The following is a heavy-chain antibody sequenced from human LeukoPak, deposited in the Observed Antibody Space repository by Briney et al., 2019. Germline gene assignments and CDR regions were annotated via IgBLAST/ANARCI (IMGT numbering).Heavy chain of an antibody. CDR1: GFTFSNYG. CDR3: AKANQAFGEAEFDF. J-gene: IGHJ4*02. Sequence: GGSLRLSCAASGFTFSNYGMHWVRQAPGKGLEWVAVISYDGSNKYYTDSVKGRFTISRDNSKNTLYLQMNSLRGEDTAVYYCAKANQAFGEAEFDFWGQGTLVTVSS. D-gene: IGHD3-10*01. CDR2: ISYDGSNK. V-gene: IGHV3-30*18.